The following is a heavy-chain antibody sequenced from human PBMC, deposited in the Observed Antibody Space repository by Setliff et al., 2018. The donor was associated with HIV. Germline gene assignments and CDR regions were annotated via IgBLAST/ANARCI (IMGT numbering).Heavy chain of an antibody. D-gene: IGHD3-3*01. V-gene: IGHV3-23*01. CDR2: ISGSGDK. J-gene: IGHJ6*02. CDR1: RFTFSSYA. CDR3: ARDNLYYNTWNASPVYGLDV. Sequence: GALRLSCAASRFTFSSYAMSWVRQAPGKGLEWVSDISGSGDKFYADSVQGRFTISRDNAKNSLYLQMDGLRAEDTAVYFCARDNLYYNTWNASPVYGLDVWGQGTTVTVSS.